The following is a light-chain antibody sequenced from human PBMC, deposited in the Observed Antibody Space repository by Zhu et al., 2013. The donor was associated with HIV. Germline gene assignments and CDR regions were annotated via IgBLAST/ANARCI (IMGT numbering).Light chain of an antibody. CDR2: DAS. CDR1: QGVGNN. V-gene: IGKV3D-15*01. Sequence: EIVMTQSPATLSVSSGERATLSCRASQGVGNNLAWYQQRPGQAPRLLISDASNRATGIPDRFSASGFGTDFTLIISSLQPEDVASYYCQNYNSDTWTFGQGTKVE. CDR3: QNYNSDTWT. J-gene: IGKJ1*01.